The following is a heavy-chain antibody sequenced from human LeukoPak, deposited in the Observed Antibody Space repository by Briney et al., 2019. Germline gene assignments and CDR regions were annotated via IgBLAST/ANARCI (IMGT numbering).Heavy chain of an antibody. J-gene: IGHJ4*02. CDR3: AHSNYYPRGDY. V-gene: IGHV4-39*01. CDR1: NASISSNTYY. CDR2: LYYTGDT. Sequence: PSETLSLTCTVSNASISSNTYYWGWIRQPPGKGLEWIGSLYYTGDTYYNPSLKSRVTMSVGASKNQFSLRLSSMTAADTALYYCAHSNYYPRGDYWGQGILVTVSS. D-gene: IGHD3-10*01.